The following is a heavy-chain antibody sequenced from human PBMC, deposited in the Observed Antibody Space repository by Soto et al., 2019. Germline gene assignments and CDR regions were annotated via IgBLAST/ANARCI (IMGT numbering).Heavy chain of an antibody. D-gene: IGHD1-26*01. J-gene: IGHJ5*01. Sequence: DVQLLESGGGLVNPGGSLTPSCEASRFLFRDYAMNWVPPDLGKGLEWASSIGGGNTDRYYADSVKDGFISSKDNSKNTMYLQMNSLRDDDTAVYYCAKDAVSYNGKWDWFDSWGQGTLVTVSS. CDR2: IGGGNTDR. CDR3: AKDAVSYNGKWDWFDS. CDR1: RFLFRDYA. V-gene: IGHV3-23*01.